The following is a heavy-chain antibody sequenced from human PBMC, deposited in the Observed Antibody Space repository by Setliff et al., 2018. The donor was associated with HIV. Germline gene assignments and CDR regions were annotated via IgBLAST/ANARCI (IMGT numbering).Heavy chain of an antibody. J-gene: IGHJ3*01. CDR1: GGSIGGYY. Sequence: PSETLSLTCTVSGGSIGGYYWSWIRQPPGTGLEWLSCIYSGGSTNYNPSLESRVTISLDTSKNQFSLRLTSVTAADTAVYYCARVRSYGSAYDAFDVWGPGTMVTVSS. CDR2: IYSGGST. D-gene: IGHD3-10*01. CDR3: ARVRSYGSAYDAFDV. V-gene: IGHV4-4*08.